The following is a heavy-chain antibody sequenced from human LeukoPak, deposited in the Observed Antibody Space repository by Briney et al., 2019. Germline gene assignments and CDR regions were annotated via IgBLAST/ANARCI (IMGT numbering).Heavy chain of an antibody. CDR1: GFTFSNYW. CDR3: ARDQGSMIVVRTTSWYFDF. D-gene: IGHD3-22*01. J-gene: IGHJ2*01. CDR2: INQDGSEI. Sequence: GGSLRLSCAASGFTFSNYWMSWVRQAPGKGLEWLANINQDGSEIYYVDSVKGRFTISRDNGKNSLYLQINSLRADDTAVYYCARDQGSMIVVRTTSWYFDFWGRGTLVTVSS. V-gene: IGHV3-7*01.